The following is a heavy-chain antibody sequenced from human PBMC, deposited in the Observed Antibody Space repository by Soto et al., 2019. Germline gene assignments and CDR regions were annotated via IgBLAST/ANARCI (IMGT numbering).Heavy chain of an antibody. Sequence: GGSLRLSCAASGFTFSSYAMSWVRQAPGKGLEWVSAISGSGGSTYYADSVKGRFTSTRDNSKNTLYLQMNSPGAEDTAVYYGAKVPGEVFPMAYRFDPWGQGTLVTVSS. D-gene: IGHD3-10*01. CDR2: ISGSGGST. CDR3: AKVPGEVFPMAYRFDP. V-gene: IGHV3-23*01. J-gene: IGHJ5*02. CDR1: GFTFSSYA.